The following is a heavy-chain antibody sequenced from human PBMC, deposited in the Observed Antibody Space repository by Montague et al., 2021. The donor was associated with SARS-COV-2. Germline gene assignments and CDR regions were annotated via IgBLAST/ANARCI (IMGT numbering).Heavy chain of an antibody. CDR3: AHPTYYILTHYFYGMDV. CDR1: GFSLSTSGMC. Sequence: PALVKPTQTLTLTCTFSGFSLSTSGMCVSWIRQPPGKALEWLARIDWDDDKYYSTSLKTRLTISKDTSKNQVVLTMTNMDTVDTATYYCAHPTYYILTHYFYGMDVWGQGTTVTVSS. V-gene: IGHV2-70*11. CDR2: IDWDDDK. D-gene: IGHD3-9*01. J-gene: IGHJ6*02.